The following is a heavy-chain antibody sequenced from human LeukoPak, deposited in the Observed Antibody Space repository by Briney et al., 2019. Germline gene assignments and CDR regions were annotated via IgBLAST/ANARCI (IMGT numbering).Heavy chain of an antibody. CDR2: ISAYNGNT. CDR3: ARRLDDTGMTHSDLDY. D-gene: IGHD5-18*01. V-gene: IGHV1-18*01. CDR1: GYTFTSYG. J-gene: IGHJ4*02. Sequence: ASVKVSCKASGYTFTSYGISWVRQAPGQGLEWMGWISAYNGNTNYAQKLQGRVTMTTDTSTSTAYMELRNLRSDDTAVYYCARRLDDTGMTHSDLDYWGQGTLVTVSS.